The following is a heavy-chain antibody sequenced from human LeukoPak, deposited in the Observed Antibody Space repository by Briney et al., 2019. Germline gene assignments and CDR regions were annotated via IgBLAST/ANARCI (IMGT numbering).Heavy chain of an antibody. CDR2: ISYDGSNK. CDR3: AKAVRPPVAGSSAFDI. Sequence: GGSLRLSCAASGFTFSSYGMHWVRQAPGKGLEWVAVISYDGSNKYYADSVKGRFTISRDNSKNTLYLQMNSLRAEDMALYYCAKAVRPPVAGSSAFDIWGRGTMVTVSS. D-gene: IGHD6-19*01. J-gene: IGHJ3*02. CDR1: GFTFSSYG. V-gene: IGHV3-30*18.